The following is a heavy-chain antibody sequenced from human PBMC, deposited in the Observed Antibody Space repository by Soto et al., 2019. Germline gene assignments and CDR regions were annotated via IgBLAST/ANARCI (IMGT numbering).Heavy chain of an antibody. CDR1: GDTLTGLS. Sequence: GASVKVSCKVSGDTLTGLSMQWVRQAPGKGLEWMGGFDPEDGGTIYAQKFQGRVTMTEDTSTDTAYMELSSLRSEDTAVYYCASLVVVAARDPYNWFDPWGQGTLVTVSS. CDR2: FDPEDGGT. J-gene: IGHJ5*02. CDR3: ASLVVVAARDPYNWFDP. D-gene: IGHD2-15*01. V-gene: IGHV1-24*01.